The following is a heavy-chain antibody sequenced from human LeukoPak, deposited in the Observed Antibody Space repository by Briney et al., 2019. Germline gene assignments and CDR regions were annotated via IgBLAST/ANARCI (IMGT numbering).Heavy chain of an antibody. Sequence: SVKPSCKASGYTFTSYYMHWVRQAPEQGLEWMGIINPIGGSTSYAQKFQGRVSMTRATATSTVYMELSSLRSEDTAVYYCAREPMTWIQLWSGYYYYYYGMDVWGQGTTVTVSS. CDR2: INPIGGST. J-gene: IGHJ6*02. CDR3: AREPMTWIQLWSGYYYYYYGMDV. V-gene: IGHV1-46*01. CDR1: GYTFTSYY. D-gene: IGHD5-18*01.